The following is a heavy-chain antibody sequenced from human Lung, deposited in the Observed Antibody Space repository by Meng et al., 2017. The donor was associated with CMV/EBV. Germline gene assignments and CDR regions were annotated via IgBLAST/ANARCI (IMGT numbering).Heavy chain of an antibody. V-gene: IGHV1-69*10. J-gene: IGHJ5*02. CDR3: ATHNIAAQANWFDP. D-gene: IGHD6-13*01. CDR2: IIPILGIA. CDR1: GGTFSSYA. Sequence: SVKVSXKASGGTFSSYAISWVRQAPGQGLEWMGGIIPILGIANYAQKFQGRVTITADKSTSTAYMELSSLRSEDTAVYYCATHNIAAQANWFDPWGQGTLVTVSS.